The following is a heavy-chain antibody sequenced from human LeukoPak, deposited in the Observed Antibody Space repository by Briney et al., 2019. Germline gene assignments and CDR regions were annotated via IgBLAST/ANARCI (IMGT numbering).Heavy chain of an antibody. CDR2: INQDESKK. CDR1: GFSFSNDW. J-gene: IGHJ4*02. CDR3: ARDHAYRTDY. D-gene: IGHD2-2*01. Sequence: TGGSLRLSCAASGFSFSNDWMFWVRQAPGKGLEWVANINQDESKKYYVDSVKGRFTISRDNAKNSLYLQMSSLRAEDTAVYYCARDHAYRTDYWGQGTLVTVSS. V-gene: IGHV3-7*01.